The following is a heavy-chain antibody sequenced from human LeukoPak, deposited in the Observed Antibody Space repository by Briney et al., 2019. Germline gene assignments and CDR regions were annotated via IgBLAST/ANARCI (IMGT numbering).Heavy chain of an antibody. V-gene: IGHV4-61*02. CDR1: GGSISSGSYY. D-gene: IGHD3-3*01. J-gene: IGHJ4*02. Sequence: PSETLSLTCTVSGGSISSGSYYWSWIRQPAGKGLEWIGRIYTGGSTNYNPSLKSRVTMSVDTSKNQFSLKLSSVTAADTAVYYCVSTAYNDFWSGRPGYFDYWGQGALVTVSS. CDR2: IYTGGST. CDR3: VSTAYNDFWSGRPGYFDY.